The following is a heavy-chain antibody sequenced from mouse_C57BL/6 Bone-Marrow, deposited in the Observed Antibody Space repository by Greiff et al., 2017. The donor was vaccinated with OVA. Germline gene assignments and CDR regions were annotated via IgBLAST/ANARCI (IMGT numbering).Heavy chain of an antibody. Sequence: VKLVESGAELVMPGASVKLSCKASGYTFTSYWMHWVKQRPGQGLEWIGEIDPSDSYTNYNQKFKGKSTLTVDKSSSTAYMQLSSLTSEDSAVYYCATESLTWDFDYWGQGTTLTVSS. CDR1: GYTFTSYW. CDR3: ATESLTWDFDY. CDR2: IDPSDSYT. J-gene: IGHJ2*01. V-gene: IGHV1-69*01. D-gene: IGHD4-1*01.